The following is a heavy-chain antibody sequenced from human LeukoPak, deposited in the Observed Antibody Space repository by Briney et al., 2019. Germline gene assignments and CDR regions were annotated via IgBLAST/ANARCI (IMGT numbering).Heavy chain of an antibody. V-gene: IGHV4-59*12. J-gene: IGHJ4*02. CDR1: GGSISSYY. CDR3: ARGGIAARTLDY. Sequence: SETLSLTCTVSGGSISSYYWSWIRQPPRKGLEWIGYIYYSGSTNYNPSLKSRVTISVDTSKNQFSLKLSSVTAADTAVYYCARGGIAARTLDYWGQGTLVTVSS. D-gene: IGHD6-6*01. CDR2: IYYSGST.